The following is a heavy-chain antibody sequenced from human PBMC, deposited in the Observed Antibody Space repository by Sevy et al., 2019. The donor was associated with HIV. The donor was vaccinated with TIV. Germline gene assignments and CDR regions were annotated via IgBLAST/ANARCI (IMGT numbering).Heavy chain of an antibody. D-gene: IGHD6-13*01. V-gene: IGHV3-66*01. J-gene: IGHJ6*02. Sequence: GGSLRLSCAASGFTVSSDYMTWVRQAPGKGLEWVSVIYSGGTTYYADSVKGRFTISRDNSKNTVYLQMNSLRAEDMAVYYCARESSSTWQAGYYGMAVWGQGTTVTVSS. CDR1: GFTVSSDY. CDR2: IYSGGTT. CDR3: ARESSSTWQAGYYGMAV.